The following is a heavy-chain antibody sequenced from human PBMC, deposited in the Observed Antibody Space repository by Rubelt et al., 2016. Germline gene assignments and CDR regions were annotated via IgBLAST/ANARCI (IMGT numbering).Heavy chain of an antibody. CDR1: GGTFSSFA. CDR2: PNPLLGIA. D-gene: IGHD2-2*01. CDR3: ARDDCSSTSCSPQG. V-gene: IGHV1-69*04. J-gene: IGHJ4*02. Sequence: QVQLVQSGAEMKKPGSSVKVFCKVSGGTFSSFAINWVRQAPGQGLEWMGRPNPLLGIANYAQKFQGRVTITADKSTSTAYMELSSLRSEDTAVYYCARDDCSSTSCSPQGWGQGTLVTVSS.